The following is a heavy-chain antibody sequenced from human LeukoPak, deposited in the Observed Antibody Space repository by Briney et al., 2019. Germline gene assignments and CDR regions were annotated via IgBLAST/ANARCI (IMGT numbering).Heavy chain of an antibody. CDR3: ARRIPGSWFDP. V-gene: IGHV4-39*01. CDR2: IYYSENT. J-gene: IGHJ5*02. CDR1: GDSISTSDYY. D-gene: IGHD1-26*01. Sequence: PSETLSLTCTVSGDSISTSDYYWGWIRQSPGKGLQWIGNIYYSENTYYNPSLTSRVTISIDTSKNQFSLKLSSVTAADTAVYYCARRIPGSWFDPWGQGTLVTVSS.